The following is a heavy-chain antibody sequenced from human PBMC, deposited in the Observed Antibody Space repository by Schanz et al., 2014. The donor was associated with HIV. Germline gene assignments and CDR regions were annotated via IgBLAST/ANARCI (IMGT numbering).Heavy chain of an antibody. J-gene: IGHJ4*02. Sequence: QVQLVESGGGVVQSGTSLRLSCTASGFIFANHVMHWVRQAPGKGLEWVALIWDNGRVKLYADTVKGRFTISRDNSRSTLDLQMNSLRAEDTAVYYCYGDESGYWGQGTLVTVSS. D-gene: IGHD4-17*01. CDR2: IWDNGRVK. V-gene: IGHV3-33*01. CDR1: GFIFANHV. CDR3: YGDESGY.